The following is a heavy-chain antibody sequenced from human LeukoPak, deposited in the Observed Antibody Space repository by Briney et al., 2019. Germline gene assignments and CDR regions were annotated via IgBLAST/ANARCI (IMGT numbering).Heavy chain of an antibody. CDR2: ISYDGSKK. Sequence: GGSLRLSCAVSGFTFSTYAMNWVRQAPGKGLEWVAVISYDGSKKYYGDSVKGRFTISRDNSKSTLYLQMNSLRAEDTAVYYCARDYYDGSGYYPGPFDYWGQGTLVTVSS. CDR1: GFTFSTYA. D-gene: IGHD3-22*01. V-gene: IGHV3-30*04. CDR3: ARDYYDGSGYYPGPFDY. J-gene: IGHJ4*02.